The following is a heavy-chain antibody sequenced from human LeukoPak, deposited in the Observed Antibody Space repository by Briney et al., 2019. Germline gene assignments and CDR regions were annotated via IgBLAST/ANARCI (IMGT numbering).Heavy chain of an antibody. CDR1: GYTFTSYY. J-gene: IGHJ4*02. V-gene: IGHV1-46*01. CDR3: ARSRNLFDY. CDR2: VNPSGGST. D-gene: IGHD2/OR15-2a*01. Sequence: ASVKVSCKASGYTFTSYYIHWVRQAPGQGPEWMGTVNPSGGSTTYAQKFQGRLTMTRGTSTSTVYMELSSLRSDDTAVYYCARSRNLFDYWGQGTLVTVSS.